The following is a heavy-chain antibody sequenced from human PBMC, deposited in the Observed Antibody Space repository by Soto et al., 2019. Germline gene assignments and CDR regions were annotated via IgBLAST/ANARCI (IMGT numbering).Heavy chain of an antibody. D-gene: IGHD5-18*01. CDR2: ISSSSSYI. V-gene: IGHV3-21*01. CDR3: ARDVETSMDGLNYFDP. Sequence: PGGSLRLSCAASGFSFSSDTMNWVRQAPGKGLEWVSSISSSSSYIYYADSVKGRFTISRDNAKNSLYLQMNSLRAEDTAVYYCARDVETSMDGLNYFDPWGQGTLVTVSS. CDR1: GFSFSSDT. J-gene: IGHJ5*02.